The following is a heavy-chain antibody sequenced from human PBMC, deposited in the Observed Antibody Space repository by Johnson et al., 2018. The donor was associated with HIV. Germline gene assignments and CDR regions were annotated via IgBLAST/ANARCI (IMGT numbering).Heavy chain of an antibody. CDR2: ISYDGSNK. Sequence: QVQLVESGGGVVQPGGSLRLSCAASGFTFNSYAMHWVRQAPGKGLEWVAVISYDGSNKYYADSVKGRFTISRDNSKNTLYLQMNSLRAEDTAVYYCARALTTDAFDIWGQGTMVTVSS. J-gene: IGHJ3*02. D-gene: IGHD4-17*01. V-gene: IGHV3-30*19. CDR1: GFTFNSYA. CDR3: ARALTTDAFDI.